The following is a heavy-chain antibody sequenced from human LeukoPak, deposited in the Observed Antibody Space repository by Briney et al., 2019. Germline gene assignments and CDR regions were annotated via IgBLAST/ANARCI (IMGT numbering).Heavy chain of an antibody. J-gene: IGHJ3*02. V-gene: IGHV1-18*01. Sequence: ASVKVSCKASGYPFKTYGISWVRQAPGQGLEWMGGISAYNGNTNYAQNLQGRVTMTTDTSTSTAYMELSSLRSEDTAVYYCARARIVVVPASKFAFDIWGQGTMVTVSS. CDR2: ISAYNGNT. D-gene: IGHD2-2*01. CDR3: ARARIVVVPASKFAFDI. CDR1: GYPFKTYG.